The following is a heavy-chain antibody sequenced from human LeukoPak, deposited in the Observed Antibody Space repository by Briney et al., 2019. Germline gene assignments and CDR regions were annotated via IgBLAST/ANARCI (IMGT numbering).Heavy chain of an antibody. J-gene: IGHJ4*02. CDR3: VCFSLVRRNLGY. CDR1: GFTFSNYG. Sequence: GGSLRLSCAASGFTFSNYGIHWVRQAPGKGLEWVAFIRYDGSNKYYADSVKGRFTISRDNSKNTLYLQMNSLRAEDTAVYYCVCFSLVRRNLGYWGQGTLVTVSS. CDR2: IRYDGSNK. D-gene: IGHD3-16*01. V-gene: IGHV3-30*02.